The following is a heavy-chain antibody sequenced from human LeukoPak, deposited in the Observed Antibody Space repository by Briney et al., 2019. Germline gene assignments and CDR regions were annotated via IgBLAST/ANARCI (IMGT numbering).Heavy chain of an antibody. CDR1: GYTFTGYY. V-gene: IGHV1-2*06. D-gene: IGHD3-16*01. J-gene: IGHJ4*02. CDR2: INCNSGGA. CDR3: VSTGEGGFDH. Sequence: GASVKVSCKASGYTFTGYYMHWVRQAPGQGLEWMGRINCNSGGANYAQNFQGRVTMTRDTSLSTVYTELSSLRSDDTAVYYCVSTGEGGFDHWGQGTLVSVSS.